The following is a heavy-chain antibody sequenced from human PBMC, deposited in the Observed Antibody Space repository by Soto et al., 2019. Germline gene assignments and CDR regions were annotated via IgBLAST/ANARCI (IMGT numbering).Heavy chain of an antibody. D-gene: IGHD2-2*01. CDR3: ARQDCSSTSCYRFRPWFDP. V-gene: IGHV5-51*01. Sequence: GESLKISCNGSGYSFTSYWIGWVRQMPGKGLEWMGIIYPGDSDARYSPSFQGQVTISADKSISTAYLQWSSLKASDTAMYYCARQDCSSTSCYRFRPWFDPWGQGTLVTVSS. CDR2: IYPGDSDA. J-gene: IGHJ5*02. CDR1: GYSFTSYW.